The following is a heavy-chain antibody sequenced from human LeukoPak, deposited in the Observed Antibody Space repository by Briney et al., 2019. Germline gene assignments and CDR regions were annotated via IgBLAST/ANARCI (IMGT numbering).Heavy chain of an antibody. CDR1: GYTFTGYY. V-gene: IGHV1-2*02. CDR3: ARDHSNYISFDY. D-gene: IGHD4-11*01. J-gene: IGHJ4*02. CDR2: INPNSGGT. Sequence: ASVKVSCKASGYTFTGYYMHWVRQAPGQGLEWMGWINPNSGGTNYAQKFQGRVTMTRDTSISTAYMELSRLRSDDTAVYYCARDHSNYISFDYWGQGTLVTVSS.